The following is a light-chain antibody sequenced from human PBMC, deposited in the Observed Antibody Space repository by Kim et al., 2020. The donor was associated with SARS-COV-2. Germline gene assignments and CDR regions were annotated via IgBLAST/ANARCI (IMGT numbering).Light chain of an antibody. V-gene: IGLV3-1*01. J-gene: IGLJ2*01. CDR3: QAWDSTTTV. CDR1: RLGNKY. Sequence: SYELTQPPSVSVSPGQTASITCSGDRLGNKYVCWYQQKPGQSPVVVIYQDTQRPSGIPERFSGSNSGNTVTLTISGTQAMDEADYYCQAWDSTTTVFGGGTQLTVL. CDR2: QDT.